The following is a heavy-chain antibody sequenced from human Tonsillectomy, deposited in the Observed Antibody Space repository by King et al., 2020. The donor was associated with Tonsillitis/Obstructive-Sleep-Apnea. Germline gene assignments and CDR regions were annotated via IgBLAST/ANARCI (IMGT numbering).Heavy chain of an antibody. D-gene: IGHD6-19*01. J-gene: IGHJ4*02. V-gene: IGHV3-7*04. Sequence: QLVQSGGGLVQRGGSLRLSCAASGFTFSNYWMSWVRQAPGKGLEWVANKKQDGSEKYFVDSVKGRFTIYRENAKNSLYLQMNSLRAEDTAVYYCARSRLAVTHTGVSFRYWGQGTLVTVSS. CDR1: GFTFSNYW. CDR2: KKQDGSEK. CDR3: ARSRLAVTHTGVSFRY.